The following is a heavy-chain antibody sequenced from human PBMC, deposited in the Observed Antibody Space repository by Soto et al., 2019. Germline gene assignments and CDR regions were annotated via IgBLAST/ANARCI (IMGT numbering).Heavy chain of an antibody. D-gene: IGHD4-17*01. J-gene: IGHJ4*02. CDR2: TYYSGST. CDR3: ASTTTQPTHFDY. CDR1: GGSISSGGYY. V-gene: IGHV4-31*03. Sequence: QVQLQESGPGLVKPSQTLSLTCTVSGGSISSGGYYWSWIRQHPGKGMEWIGYTYYSGSTYYNPSLKSRVTISVDTSKNQSSMKLSSVTAADTAVYYCASTTTQPTHFDYWGQGTLVTVSS.